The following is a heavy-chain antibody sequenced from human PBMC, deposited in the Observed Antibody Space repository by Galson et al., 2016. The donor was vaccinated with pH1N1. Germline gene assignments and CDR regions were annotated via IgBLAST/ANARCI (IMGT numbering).Heavy chain of an antibody. CDR2: IYSGGST. V-gene: IGHV3-53*01. Sequence: SLRLSCAASGFTVSSNYMSWVRQAPGKGLEWVSVIYSGGSTYYADSVKSRFTISRDNSKNTLYLQMNSLRAEDTAVYYCARSLYGDYVGYFDLWGRGTLVTVSS. D-gene: IGHD4-17*01. J-gene: IGHJ2*01. CDR1: GFTVSSNY. CDR3: ARSLYGDYVGYFDL.